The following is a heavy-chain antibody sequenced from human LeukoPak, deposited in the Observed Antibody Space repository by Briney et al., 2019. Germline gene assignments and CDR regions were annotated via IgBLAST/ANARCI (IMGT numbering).Heavy chain of an antibody. D-gene: IGHD3-22*01. CDR3: ARGLEYYYDSSGYYGLLPDY. V-gene: IGHV4-59*11. J-gene: IGHJ4*02. CDR1: GGSISSHY. Sequence: SETLSLTCTVSGGSISSHYWSWIRQPPGKGLEWIGYIYYSGSTNYNPSLKSRVTISVDTSKNQFSLKLSSVTAADTAVYYCARGLEYYYDSSGYYGLLPDYWGQGTLVTVSS. CDR2: IYYSGST.